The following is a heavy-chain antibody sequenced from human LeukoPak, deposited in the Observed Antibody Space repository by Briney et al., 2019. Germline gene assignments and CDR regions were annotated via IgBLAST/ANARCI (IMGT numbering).Heavy chain of an antibody. J-gene: IGHJ3*02. CDR2: IYHRGST. V-gene: IGHV4-38-2*01. D-gene: IGHD2-15*01. CDR1: GSSISSGYY. Sequence: SETLSLTCAVSGSSISSGYYWGWIRQPPGKGLEWIGSIYHRGSTYYNASLQSRVTISVDTSKNQFSLKLSSVTAADTAVYYCARVAGWIVVVVAATHGAFDIWGQGTMVTVSS. CDR3: ARVAGWIVVVVAATHGAFDI.